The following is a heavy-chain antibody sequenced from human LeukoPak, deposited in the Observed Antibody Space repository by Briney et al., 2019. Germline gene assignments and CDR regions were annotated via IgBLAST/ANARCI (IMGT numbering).Heavy chain of an antibody. V-gene: IGHV3-7*01. J-gene: IGHJ4*02. CDR2: IKQDGGEK. CDR1: GFTFSAYW. D-gene: IGHD3-3*01. CDR3: ARNIPYYDLRSGYYTGGYYFDN. Sequence: PGGSLRLSCAASGFTFSAYWMSWVRQAPGKGLEWVANIKQDGGEKNYVDSVKGRFTISRDNAKKSLSLQINSLRAEDTAVYYCARNIPYYDLRSGYYTGGYYFDNWGQGTLVTVSS.